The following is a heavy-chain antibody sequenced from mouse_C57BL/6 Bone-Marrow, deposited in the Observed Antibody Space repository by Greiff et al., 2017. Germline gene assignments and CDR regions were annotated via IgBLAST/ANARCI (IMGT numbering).Heavy chain of an antibody. CDR3: ARGNYYGSSSHYYAMDD. V-gene: IGHV1-81*01. CDR2: IYPRSGNT. D-gene: IGHD1-1*01. J-gene: IGHJ4*01. Sequence: QVQLQQSGAELARPGASVKLSCKASGYTFTSYGISWVKQRTGQGLEWIGEIYPRSGNTYYNEKFKGKATLTAATSSSTAYMELRSLTSEDSAVYFCARGNYYGSSSHYYAMDDWGQGTSVTVSS. CDR1: GYTFTSYG.